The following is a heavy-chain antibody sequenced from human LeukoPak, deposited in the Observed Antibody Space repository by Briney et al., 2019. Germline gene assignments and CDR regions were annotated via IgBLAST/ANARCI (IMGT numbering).Heavy chain of an antibody. CDR1: GFTFSVYS. D-gene: IGHD6-25*01. J-gene: IGHJ4*02. V-gene: IGHV3-48*01. CDR2: ISSSGNTI. Sequence: PGGSLRLSCAASGFTFSVYSMNWVRQAPGKGLEWISYISSSGNTIYNADSIKGRFTVSRDNGKNSLYLQMNSLRAEDTAVYYCARDRYSSGLEYFDYWGQGTLVTVSS. CDR3: ARDRYSSGLEYFDY.